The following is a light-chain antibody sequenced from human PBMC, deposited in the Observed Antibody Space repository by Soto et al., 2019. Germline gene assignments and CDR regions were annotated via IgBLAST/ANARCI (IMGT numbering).Light chain of an antibody. CDR3: QQYNTLLWT. CDR1: QSVNAN. V-gene: IGKV3-15*01. Sequence: EVVMTQSPATLSVSPGERATLSCRASQSVNANLAWYQQKPGQAPRLLIHGASNQATGIPARFSGSGFGTEFILTISSLQSEDFAVYYCQQYNTLLWTFGQGTKVEI. CDR2: GAS. J-gene: IGKJ1*01.